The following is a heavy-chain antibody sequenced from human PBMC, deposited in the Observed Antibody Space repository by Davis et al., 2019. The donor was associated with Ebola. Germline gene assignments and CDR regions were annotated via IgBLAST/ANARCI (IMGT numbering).Heavy chain of an antibody. D-gene: IGHD3-22*01. CDR2: IYYSGST. CDR1: GGSISSSSHY. Sequence: MPGGSLRLSCTVSGGSISSSSHYWGWIRQPPGKGLEWIGSIYYSGSTYYNPSLKSRVTISVDTSKNQFSLKLSSVTAADTAVYYCARLNYYDSSGYVFDYWGQGTLVTVSS. V-gene: IGHV4-39*01. CDR3: ARLNYYDSSGYVFDY. J-gene: IGHJ4*02.